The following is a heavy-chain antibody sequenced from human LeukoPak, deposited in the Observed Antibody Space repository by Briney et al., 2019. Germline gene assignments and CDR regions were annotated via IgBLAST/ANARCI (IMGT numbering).Heavy chain of an antibody. V-gene: IGHV4-59*08. J-gene: IGHJ4*02. CDR2: IYYSGST. CDR3: ARHDYGDDHYFDD. Sequence: KPSETLSLTCTVSGGSISGYYWSWIRQPPGKGLEWIGYIYYSGSTDYNPSLKSRVTISLDTSKNQFSLKLSSVTAADTAVYYCARHDYGDDHYFDDWGQGSLVTVSS. D-gene: IGHD4-17*01. CDR1: GGSISGYY.